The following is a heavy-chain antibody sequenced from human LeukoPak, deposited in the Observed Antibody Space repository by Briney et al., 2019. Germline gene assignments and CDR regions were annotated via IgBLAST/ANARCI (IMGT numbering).Heavy chain of an antibody. CDR1: GGSISSSSYY. Sequence: PSETLSLTCTVSGGSISSSSYYWSWIRQPPGKGLEWIGYIYYSGSTNYDPSLKSRVTISVDTSKNQFSLKLSSVTAADTAVYYCARHVSNWGSEAFDIWGQGTMVTVSS. CDR2: IYYSGST. CDR3: ARHVSNWGSEAFDI. D-gene: IGHD7-27*01. V-gene: IGHV4-61*05. J-gene: IGHJ3*02.